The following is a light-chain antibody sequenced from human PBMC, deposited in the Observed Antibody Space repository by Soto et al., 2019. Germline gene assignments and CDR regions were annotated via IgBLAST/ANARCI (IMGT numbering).Light chain of an antibody. J-gene: IGKJ5*01. CDR3: QQLNSYPIT. CDR2: AAS. Sequence: IQLTQSPSSLSASVGDRVTITCRASQGLSTYLAWYQQKPGTAPKLLIYAASTLQSGVPSRFSSSGSGTDFTLTISSLQPEDFATYYCQQLNSYPITFGQGTRLEIK. V-gene: IGKV1-9*01. CDR1: QGLSTY.